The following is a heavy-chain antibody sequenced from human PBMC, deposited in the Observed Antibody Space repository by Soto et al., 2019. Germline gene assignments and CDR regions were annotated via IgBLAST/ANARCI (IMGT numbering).Heavy chain of an antibody. CDR2: IDPSDSYT. V-gene: IGHV5-10-1*01. D-gene: IGHD2-2*02. J-gene: IGHJ6*02. Sequence: PGESLKISCKGSGYSFTSYWISWVRQMPGKGLEWMGRIDPSDSYTNYSPSFQGHVTISADKSISTAYLQRSSLKASDTAMYYCAREIVVVPAAIPSLYYYYGMDVWGQGTTVTVSS. CDR3: AREIVVVPAAIPSLYYYYGMDV. CDR1: GYSFTSYW.